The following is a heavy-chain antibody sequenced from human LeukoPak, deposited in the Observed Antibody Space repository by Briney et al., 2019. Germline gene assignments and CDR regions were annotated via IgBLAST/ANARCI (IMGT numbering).Heavy chain of an antibody. CDR1: GFSFITYS. CDR2: ISSSSTYI. V-gene: IGHV3-21*01. Sequence: GGSLRLSCAASGFSFITYSMNWVRQAPGKGLEWVSSISSSSTYIYYADSVKGRFSISRDNAKNSLYLQMNSLRAEDTAVYYCARDKGRYFDYLPGMDYWGQGILVTVSS. J-gene: IGHJ4*02. D-gene: IGHD3-9*01. CDR3: ARDKGRYFDYLPGMDY.